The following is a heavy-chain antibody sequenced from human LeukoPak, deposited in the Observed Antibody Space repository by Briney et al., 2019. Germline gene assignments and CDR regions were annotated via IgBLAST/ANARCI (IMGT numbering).Heavy chain of an antibody. Sequence: PGGSLRLSCAASGFTFSSYAMSWVRQAPGKGLEWVSAISGSGGSTYYADSVKGRFTISRDNSKNTLYLQMNSLRAEDTAVYYCAKMGGSGWYWGGNWFDPWGQGTLVTVSS. J-gene: IGHJ5*02. CDR3: AKMGGSGWYWGGNWFDP. V-gene: IGHV3-23*01. CDR1: GFTFSSYA. CDR2: ISGSGGST. D-gene: IGHD6-19*01.